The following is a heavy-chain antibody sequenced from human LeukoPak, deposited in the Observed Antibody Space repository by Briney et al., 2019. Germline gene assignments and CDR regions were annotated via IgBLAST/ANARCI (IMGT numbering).Heavy chain of an antibody. CDR1: GFTFSSYS. CDR2: ISSTGSSI. Sequence: GGSLRLSCAASGFTFSSYSMNWVRQAPGKGPEWVSFISSTGSSIYYADSVKGRFTISRDNANNSLYLQMNSLRVEDTAVYYCARQPMIRGVNVFDYWGQGTLATVSS. CDR3: ARQPMIRGVNVFDY. D-gene: IGHD3-10*01. J-gene: IGHJ4*02. V-gene: IGHV3-48*04.